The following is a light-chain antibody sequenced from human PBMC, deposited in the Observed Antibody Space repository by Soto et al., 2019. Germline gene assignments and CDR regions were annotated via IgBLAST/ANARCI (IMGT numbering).Light chain of an antibody. CDR2: DAS. CDR3: QQYNSYSRS. V-gene: IGKV1-5*01. J-gene: IGKJ4*01. Sequence: DIQMTQSPSTLSASVGDTFTITCRASESIDNWLAWYQQRPGKAPKLLIYDASSLQSGVPSRFRGSTSGTEFTLTISSLQPDDFATYYCQQYNSYSRSFGGGTKVDVK. CDR1: ESIDNW.